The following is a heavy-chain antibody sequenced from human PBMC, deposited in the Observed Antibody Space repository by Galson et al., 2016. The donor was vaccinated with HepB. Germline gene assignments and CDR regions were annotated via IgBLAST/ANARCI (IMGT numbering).Heavy chain of an antibody. V-gene: IGHV3-74*01. D-gene: IGHD2-2*01. J-gene: IGHJ4*02. CDR1: GLTFSRYW. CDR3: ARGGLYCVGTSCRRQFPLPDPIDY. CDR2: INSDDSSA. Sequence: SLRLSCAASGLTFSRYWMHWVRQAPGKGLVWVSRINSDDSSASYADSVKGRFTISRDNAKNTLFLQMNSLRAEDTAVYYCARGGLYCVGTSCRRQFPLPDPIDYWGQGTLVTVSS.